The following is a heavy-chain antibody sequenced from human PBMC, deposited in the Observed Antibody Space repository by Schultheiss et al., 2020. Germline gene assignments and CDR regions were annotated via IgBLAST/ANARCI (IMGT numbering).Heavy chain of an antibody. J-gene: IGHJ4*02. CDR2: ISYDGSNK. V-gene: IGHV3-30*14. Sequence: GGSLRLSCAASGFTFSSYAMHWVRQAPGKGLEWVAVISYDGSNKYYADSVKGRFTISRDNSKNTLYLQMNSLRAEDTAVYYCARAPLGYCTNGVCYRHYYFDYWGQGTLVTVSS. CDR3: ARAPLGYCTNGVCYRHYYFDY. CDR1: GFTFSSYA. D-gene: IGHD2-8*01.